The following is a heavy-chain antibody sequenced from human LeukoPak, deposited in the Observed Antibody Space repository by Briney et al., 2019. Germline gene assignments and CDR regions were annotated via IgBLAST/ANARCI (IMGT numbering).Heavy chain of an antibody. CDR3: ARGTGRYRNAFDV. Sequence: PGGSLRLSCAASGFTFRSYSMNWVRQAPGKGLEWVSYISSSDTIYYAGSVKGRFAISRDNAKNSLYLQMSSLRADDTAVYYCARGTGRYRNAFDVWGQGTLVTVSS. CDR2: ISSSDTI. J-gene: IGHJ3*01. CDR1: GFTFRSYS. V-gene: IGHV3-48*01. D-gene: IGHD6-19*01.